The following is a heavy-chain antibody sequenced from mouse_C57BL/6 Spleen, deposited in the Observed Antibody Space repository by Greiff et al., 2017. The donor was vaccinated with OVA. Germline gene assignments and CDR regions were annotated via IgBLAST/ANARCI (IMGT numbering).Heavy chain of an antibody. V-gene: IGHV5S21*01. CDR2: ISSGGDYI. CDR1: GFTFSSYA. CDR3: TRGTTVPPYYFDY. J-gene: IGHJ2*01. D-gene: IGHD1-1*01. Sequence: EVKVEESGEGLVKPGGSLKLSCAASGFTFSSYAMSWVRQTPEKRLEWVAYISSGGDYIYYADTVKGRFTISRDNARNTLYLQMSSLKSEDTAMYYCTRGTTVPPYYFDYWGQGTTLTVSS.